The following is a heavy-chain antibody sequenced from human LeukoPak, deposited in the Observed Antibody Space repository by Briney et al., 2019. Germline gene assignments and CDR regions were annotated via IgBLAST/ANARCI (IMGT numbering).Heavy chain of an antibody. CDR1: GYKSSDQW. V-gene: IGHV5-51*01. D-gene: IGHD3-10*01. J-gene: IGHJ4*02. CDR2: IDPSDSET. Sequence: PGESLKISCKGSGYKSSDQWIAWVRQLPGKGLEWMGMIDPSDSETRYNPSFQGQVTTSADRSSITAYLQWSSLKASDTAIYYCARSVWFGELFSTYFDYWGQGTLVTVSS. CDR3: ARSVWFGELFSTYFDY.